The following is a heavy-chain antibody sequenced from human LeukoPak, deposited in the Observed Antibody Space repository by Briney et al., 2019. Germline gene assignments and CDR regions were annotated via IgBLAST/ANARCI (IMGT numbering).Heavy chain of an antibody. CDR1: GGSISSYY. Sequence: PSETLSPTCTVSGGSISSYYWSWIRQPAGKGLEWIGRIYTSGSTNYNPSLKSRVTMSVDTSKNQFSLKLSSVTAADTAVYYCAREDTGPHYDILTGYPDYYGMDVWGQGTTVTVSS. D-gene: IGHD3-9*01. J-gene: IGHJ6*02. V-gene: IGHV4-4*07. CDR3: AREDTGPHYDILTGYPDYYGMDV. CDR2: IYTSGST.